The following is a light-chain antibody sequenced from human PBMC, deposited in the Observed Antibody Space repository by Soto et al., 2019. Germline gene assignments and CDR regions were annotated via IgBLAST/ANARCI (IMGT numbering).Light chain of an antibody. CDR2: GAS. CDR3: QQYNKLPLT. J-gene: IGKJ4*01. CDR1: QSVSSN. Sequence: EIVMTQSPATLSVSPGERATLSCRASQSVSSNLAWYQQKPGQAPRLLIYGASTRATGIPARFSGSGSGTDVTLTISSLHSEDFAVYYCQQYNKLPLTFSGGTKVEIK. V-gene: IGKV3D-15*01.